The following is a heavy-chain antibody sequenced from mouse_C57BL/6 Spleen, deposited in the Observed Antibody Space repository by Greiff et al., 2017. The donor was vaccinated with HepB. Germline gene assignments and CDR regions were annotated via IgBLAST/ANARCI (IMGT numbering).Heavy chain of an antibody. CDR2: INPSNGGT. Sequence: QVQLQQSGTELVKPGASVKLSCKASGYTFTSYWMHWVKQRPGQGLEWIGNINPSNGGTNYNEKFKSKATLTVDKSSSTAYMQLSSLTSEDSAVYFCARHYVYWWYFDYWGQGTTLTVSS. J-gene: IGHJ2*01. CDR3: ARHYVYWWYFDY. CDR1: GYTFTSYW. V-gene: IGHV1-53*01. D-gene: IGHD1-1*02.